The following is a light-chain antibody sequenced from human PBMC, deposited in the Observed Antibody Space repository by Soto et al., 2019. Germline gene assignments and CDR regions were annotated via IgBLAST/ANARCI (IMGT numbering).Light chain of an antibody. CDR3: QQRSDWPST. J-gene: IGKJ4*01. V-gene: IGKV3-11*01. Sequence: DIVLTQSPATLSLSPGERATLSCRASQSVSSYLAWYQQKPGQAPRLLIYDASNRASGIPARFSCSGSGTDFTLTISSLEPEDFAVYYCQQRSDWPSTFGGGTKVEIK. CDR1: QSVSSY. CDR2: DAS.